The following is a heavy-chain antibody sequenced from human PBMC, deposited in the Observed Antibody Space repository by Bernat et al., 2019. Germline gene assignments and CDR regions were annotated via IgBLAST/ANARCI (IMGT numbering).Heavy chain of an antibody. D-gene: IGHD3-10*01. Sequence: EVQLVESGGGLVQPGGSLRLSCAASGFTFSSYEMNWVRQAPGKGLEWVSYISSSGSTIYYADSVKGRFTISRDNAKNSLYLQMNSLRAEDTAVYYCARAPSGVRSGSYYGWFDPWGQGTLVTVSS. CDR1: GFTFSSYE. CDR3: ARAPSGVRSGSYYGWFDP. V-gene: IGHV3-48*03. CDR2: ISSSGSTI. J-gene: IGHJ5*02.